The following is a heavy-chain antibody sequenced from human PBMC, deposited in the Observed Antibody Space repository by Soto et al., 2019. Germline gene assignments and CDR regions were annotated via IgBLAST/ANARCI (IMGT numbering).Heavy chain of an antibody. V-gene: IGHV1-46*02. CDR2: LNLIMGFT. CDR3: ARDWPDTYCGGDCPLGYYYHGMDV. J-gene: IGHJ6*02. CDR1: GFSFNTYY. D-gene: IGHD2-21*02. Sequence: QVQLVQSGAELKKPGASVSLSCKASGFSFNTYYVHWCDSPLDKGFRGWELLNLIMGFTSYPQKFQGRVTMTADTSTTTVYLELSGLKSEDTAVYFCARDWPDTYCGGDCPLGYYYHGMDVWGQGTAVTVSS.